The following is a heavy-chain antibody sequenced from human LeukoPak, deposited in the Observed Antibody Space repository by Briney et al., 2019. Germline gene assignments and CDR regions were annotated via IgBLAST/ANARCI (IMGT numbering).Heavy chain of an antibody. V-gene: IGHV3-9*03. J-gene: IGHJ4*02. CDR2: ISWNSGNI. CDR1: GFTFDDYA. D-gene: IGHD1-26*01. CDR3: AKAATTTYGRGVGYYFDY. Sequence: GRSLRLSCAASGFTFDDYAMHWVRQVPGKGLEWVSSISWNSGNIGYADSVKGRFTTSRDNAKNSLYLQMNSLRDEDMALYYCAKAATTTYGRGVGYYFDYWGQGMLVTVSS.